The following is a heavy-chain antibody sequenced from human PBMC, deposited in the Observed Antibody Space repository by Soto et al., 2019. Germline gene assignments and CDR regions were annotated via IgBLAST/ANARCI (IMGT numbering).Heavy chain of an antibody. D-gene: IGHD3-10*01. Sequence: GGSLRLSCAGSGFTFSSNAMSWVRQAPGKGLEWVSSVSGVGYASDYADSVKGRFTVSRHNSKNTLYLQMNSLRAEDPAAYYCAKRHYYGSGSFALASWGQGTLVTVSS. CDR2: VSGVGYAS. V-gene: IGHV3-23*01. CDR3: AKRHYYGSGSFALAS. J-gene: IGHJ1*01. CDR1: GFTFSSNA.